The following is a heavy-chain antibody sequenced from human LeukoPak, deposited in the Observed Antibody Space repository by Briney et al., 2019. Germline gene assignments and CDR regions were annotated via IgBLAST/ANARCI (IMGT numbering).Heavy chain of an antibody. CDR1: GGSISSYY. CDR2: IYHSGST. J-gene: IGHJ4*02. CDR3: ARGPLSHV. D-gene: IGHD3-10*02. Sequence: SETLSLTCTVSGGSISSYYWGWIRQPPGKGLEWIGSIYHSGSTYYNPSLKSRVTISVDTSKNQFSLKLSSVTAADTAVYYCARGPLSHVWGQGTLVTVSS. V-gene: IGHV4-39*07.